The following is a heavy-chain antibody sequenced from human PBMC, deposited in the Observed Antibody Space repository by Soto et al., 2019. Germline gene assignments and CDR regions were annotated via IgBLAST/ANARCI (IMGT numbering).Heavy chain of an antibody. V-gene: IGHV4-30-4*01. CDR1: GGSISSGDYY. CDR2: IYYSGNT. Sequence: QVQLQESGPGLVNPSQTLSLTCTVSGGSISSGDYYWSWIRQPPGKGLEWIGYIYYSGNTYYNPSLKSRITISVDTSKNQFSLKLSSVTAADTAVYYCARSMTTVTTDWFDPWGQGTLVTVSS. D-gene: IGHD4-17*01. CDR3: ARSMTTVTTDWFDP. J-gene: IGHJ5*02.